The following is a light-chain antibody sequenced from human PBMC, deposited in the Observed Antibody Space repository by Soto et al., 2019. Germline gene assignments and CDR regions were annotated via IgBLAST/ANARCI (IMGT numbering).Light chain of an antibody. V-gene: IGLV2-14*01. CDR1: RREDVGYNY. J-gene: IGLJ1*01. CDR3: SSYTSSSTLFYV. CDR2: DVS. Sequence: SVLTHPASLSGSPGQSITLSCPGTRREDVGYNYFSWYQQHPGKAPKPMIYDVSNRPSGVSNRFSGSKSGNTASLTISGLQAEDEADYYCSSYTSSSTLFYVFGTGTKVTVL.